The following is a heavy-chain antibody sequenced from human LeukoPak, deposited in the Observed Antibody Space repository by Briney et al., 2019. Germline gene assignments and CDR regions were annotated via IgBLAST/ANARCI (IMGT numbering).Heavy chain of an antibody. CDR1: GYTFTGYY. V-gene: IGHV1-2*02. D-gene: IGHD4-11*01. CDR2: INPNSGGT. J-gene: IGHJ4*02. CDR3: ARDNLKYTVTTPDY. Sequence: ASVTVSCKASGYTFTGYYMHWVRQAPGQGLEWMGWINPNSGGTNYAQKFQGRVTMTRDTSISTAYMELSRPRSDDTAVYYCARDNLKYTVTTPDYWGQGTLVTVSS.